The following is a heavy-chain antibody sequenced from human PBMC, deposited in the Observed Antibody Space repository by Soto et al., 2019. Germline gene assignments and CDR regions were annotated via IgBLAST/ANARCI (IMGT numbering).Heavy chain of an antibody. CDR2: ISYDGSNK. D-gene: IGHD5-18*01. J-gene: IGHJ6*02. CDR3: ARPRGYSYGRYYYGMDV. V-gene: IGHV3-30-3*01. Sequence: ESGGGVVQPGRSLRLSCAASGFTFSSYAMHWVRQAPGKGLEWVAVISYDGSNKYYADSVKGRFTISRDNSKNTLYLQMNSLRAEDTAVYYCARPRGYSYGRYYYGMDVWGQGTTVTVSS. CDR1: GFTFSSYA.